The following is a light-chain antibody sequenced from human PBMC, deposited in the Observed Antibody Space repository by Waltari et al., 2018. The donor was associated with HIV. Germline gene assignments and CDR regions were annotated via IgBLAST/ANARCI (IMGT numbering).Light chain of an antibody. V-gene: IGLV2-14*01. CDR2: EVR. J-gene: IGLJ3*02. CDR3: SSYTTRSTPDPNWV. Sequence: QSALTQPASVSGSPGQSITISCTGTSSEDGGYNYVSWYQQHPGQAPQLRIFEVRNRPSGVCNRFSGSTTVNTASLTISGLQAEDEADYYCSSYTTRSTPDPNWVFGGGTKLTVL. CDR1: SSEDGGYNY.